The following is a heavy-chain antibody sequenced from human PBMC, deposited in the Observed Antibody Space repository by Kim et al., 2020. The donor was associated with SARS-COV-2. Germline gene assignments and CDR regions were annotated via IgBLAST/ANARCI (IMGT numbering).Heavy chain of an antibody. CDR3: ARGSYHALSYYYYGMDV. Sequence: LKRRVTIPVDTSKNQFSRKLSSVTAADTAVYYCARGSYHALSYYYYGMDVWGQGTTVTVSS. V-gene: IGHV4-59*09. J-gene: IGHJ6*02. D-gene: IGHD1-26*01.